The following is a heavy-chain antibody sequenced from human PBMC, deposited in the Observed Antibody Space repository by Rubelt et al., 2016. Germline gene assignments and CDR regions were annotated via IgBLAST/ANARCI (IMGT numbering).Heavy chain of an antibody. CDR3: AREAAYDAFDI. CDR1: GYTFTSYY. CDR2: INPRGGST. D-gene: IGHD2-15*01. Sequence: QVQLVQSGAEVKKPGASVKVSCKASGYTFTSYYMHWVRQAPGQGPEWLGIINPRGGSTSYAQKCQGRDTMTRETSTSTAYMELGSLRSEDTAVYYCAREAAYDAFDIGGQGTMVTVSS. J-gene: IGHJ3*02. V-gene: IGHV1-46*01.